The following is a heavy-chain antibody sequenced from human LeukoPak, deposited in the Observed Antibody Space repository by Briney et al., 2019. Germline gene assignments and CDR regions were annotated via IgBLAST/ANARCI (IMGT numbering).Heavy chain of an antibody. D-gene: IGHD2-21*01. CDR3: ARVRGGVVDH. J-gene: IGHJ4*02. V-gene: IGHV4-30-4*01. CDR1: GGSISSGDYY. CDR2: IYYSGNT. Sequence: PSETLSVTCTVSGGSISSGDYYWSWIRQPPGKGLEWIGYIYYSGNTYYNPSLKSRVTISLDTSKKQLSLKVSSVTAADTAVYYCARVRGGVVDHWGQGTLVTVSS.